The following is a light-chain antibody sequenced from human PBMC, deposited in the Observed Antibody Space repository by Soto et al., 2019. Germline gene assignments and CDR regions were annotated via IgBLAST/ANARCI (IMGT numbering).Light chain of an antibody. Sequence: DIQMTQSPSSLSASVGYRLTITCRASQSINKYLNWYQQRPGKAPNLLIHAASTLQSGVPSRFSGSGSWTDFTIIISSLQPADFATYDCQQSYRTPPVTFGQGTRLEI. J-gene: IGKJ5*01. CDR2: AAS. CDR3: QQSYRTPPVT. V-gene: IGKV1-39*01. CDR1: QSINKY.